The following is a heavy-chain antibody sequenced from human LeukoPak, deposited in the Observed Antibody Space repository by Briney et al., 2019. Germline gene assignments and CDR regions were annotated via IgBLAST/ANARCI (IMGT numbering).Heavy chain of an antibody. Sequence: SETLSLTCAVYGVSFSGSYWSWIRQPPGKGLEWIGEINHSGSTNYNPSLKSRLTISVDTSKNQFSLKLSSVTDADTAVYYGARGSVAAVDYWGQGTLVTVSS. D-gene: IGHD6-25*01. CDR2: INHSGST. CDR3: ARGSVAAVDY. V-gene: IGHV4-34*01. CDR1: GVSFSGSY. J-gene: IGHJ4*02.